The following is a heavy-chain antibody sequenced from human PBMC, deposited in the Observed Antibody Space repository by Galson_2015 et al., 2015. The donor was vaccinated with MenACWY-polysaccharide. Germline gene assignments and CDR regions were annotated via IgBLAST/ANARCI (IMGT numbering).Heavy chain of an antibody. CDR1: GYTLTELS. Sequence: SVKVSCKVSGYTLTELSMHWVRQAPGKGLEWMGGFDPEDGETIYAQKFQGRVTMTEDTSTDTAYMELSSLRSEDTAVYYCARRIAVAATEFDAFDIWGQGTMVTVSS. CDR3: ARRIAVAATEFDAFDI. CDR2: FDPEDGET. J-gene: IGHJ3*02. V-gene: IGHV1-24*01. D-gene: IGHD6-19*01.